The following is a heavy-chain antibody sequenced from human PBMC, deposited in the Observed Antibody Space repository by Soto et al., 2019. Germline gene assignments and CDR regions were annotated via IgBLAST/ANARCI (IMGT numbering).Heavy chain of an antibody. CDR2: ISAHTGNT. D-gene: IGHD5-12*01. V-gene: IGHV1-18*01. Sequence: ASVKVSCKTSGYTFTNYGISWVRQAPGQGLEWMGWISAHTGNTNYAQKLQGRVTMTTDTSTSTAYMELRSLRSDDTAVYYCARDPWMATITHYYYGMDVWGQGTTVTVSS. CDR3: ARDPWMATITHYYYGMDV. CDR1: GYTFTNYG. J-gene: IGHJ6*02.